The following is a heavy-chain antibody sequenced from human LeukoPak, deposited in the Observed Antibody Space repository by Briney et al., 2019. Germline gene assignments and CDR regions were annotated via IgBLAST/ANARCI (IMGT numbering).Heavy chain of an antibody. CDR2: ISSSSSYI. D-gene: IGHD3-9*01. Sequence: GGSLRLSCAASGFTFSSYSMNWVRQAPGKGLEWVSSISSSSSYIYYADSVNGRFTISRDNAKNSLYLQMNSLRAEDTAVYYCARSIGLTGGGVDVWGQGTTVTVSS. V-gene: IGHV3-21*04. CDR1: GFTFSSYS. CDR3: ARSIGLTGGGVDV. J-gene: IGHJ6*02.